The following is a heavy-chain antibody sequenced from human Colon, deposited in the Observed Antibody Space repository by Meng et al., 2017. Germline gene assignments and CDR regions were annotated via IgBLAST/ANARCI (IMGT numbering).Heavy chain of an antibody. CDR2: VTPKSGST. J-gene: IGHJ4*02. D-gene: IGHD3-10*01. CDR1: GYTFTAYD. V-gene: IGHV1-8*02. CDR3: ATIRGFLYGYSDD. Sequence: VQLWQSGAEVKKPGASVKVSCKASGYTFTAYDISWVRQATGQGPEWLGWVTPKSGSTVYAPKFQGRVTMTRNTSISTAYLELTNLRSEDTAMYYCATIRGFLYGYSDDWGQGTLVTVSS.